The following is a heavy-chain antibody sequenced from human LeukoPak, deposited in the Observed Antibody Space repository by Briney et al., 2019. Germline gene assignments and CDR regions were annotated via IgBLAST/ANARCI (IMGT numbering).Heavy chain of an antibody. Sequence: SETLSLTCTVSGGSISSYYWSWIRQPPGKGLEWIGYIYYSGSTKYNPSLKSRVTISGDTSKRQFSLKLSSVTAADTAVYYCASSLADYDSSGYRYYFDYWGQGTLITVSS. D-gene: IGHD3-22*01. CDR3: ASSLADYDSSGYRYYFDY. CDR1: GGSISSYY. CDR2: IYYSGST. J-gene: IGHJ4*02. V-gene: IGHV4-59*01.